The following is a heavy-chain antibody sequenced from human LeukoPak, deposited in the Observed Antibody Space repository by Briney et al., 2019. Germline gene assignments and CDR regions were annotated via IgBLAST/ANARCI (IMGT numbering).Heavy chain of an antibody. V-gene: IGHV3-48*02. CDR3: AREGGMDV. J-gene: IGHJ6*02. Sequence: GGSLRLSCAASGFTFSTYSMNWVRQAPGKGLEWLSYISSSSTIYYADSVKGRFTISRDNAKNSLYLQMDSLRDEDTAVYYCAREGGMDVWGQGTKVTVAS. CDR1: GFTFSTYS. CDR2: ISSSSTI.